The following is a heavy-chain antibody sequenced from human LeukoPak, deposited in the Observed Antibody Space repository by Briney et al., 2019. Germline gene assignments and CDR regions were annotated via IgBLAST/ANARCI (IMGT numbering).Heavy chain of an antibody. D-gene: IGHD1-26*01. V-gene: IGHV5-51*03. CDR1: GYSFTSHW. CDR2: IYPGDSDT. Sequence: GESLKISCKGSGYSFTSHWIGWVRQMPGKGLEWMGIIYPGDSDTRYSPSFQGQVTISADKSIRTAYLQWSSLKASDTAMYYCAGSLAADAFDIWGQGTLVTVSS. CDR3: AGSLAADAFDI. J-gene: IGHJ3*02.